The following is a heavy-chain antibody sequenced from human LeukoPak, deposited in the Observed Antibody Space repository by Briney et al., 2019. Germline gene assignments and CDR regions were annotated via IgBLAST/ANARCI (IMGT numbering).Heavy chain of an antibody. CDR1: GFTFSSYG. CDR2: IWYDGSNK. J-gene: IGHJ6*02. Sequence: PGGSLRLSCAASGFTFSSYGMHWVRQAPGKGLEWVAVIWYDGSNKYYADSVEGRFTISRDNSKNTLYLQMNSLRAEDTAVYYCARGEVRGTYGMDVWGQGTTVTVSS. D-gene: IGHD3-10*01. V-gene: IGHV3-33*01. CDR3: ARGEVRGTYGMDV.